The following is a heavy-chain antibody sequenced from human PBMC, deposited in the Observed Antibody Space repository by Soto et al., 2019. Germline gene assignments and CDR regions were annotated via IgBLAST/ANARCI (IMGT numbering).Heavy chain of an antibody. D-gene: IGHD2-8*02. Sequence: PSETLSLTCSVSGDYISSGDYYWSWLRQPPGKGLEWMGYISYIGNTHYNPSLESRVAISVDTPNNQFSLKLTSVTAADTDVYFCATYDSTGQGTWGPGTLVTVSS. V-gene: IGHV4-30-4*01. J-gene: IGHJ4*02. CDR3: ATYDSTGQGT. CDR2: ISYIGNT. CDR1: GDYISSGDYY.